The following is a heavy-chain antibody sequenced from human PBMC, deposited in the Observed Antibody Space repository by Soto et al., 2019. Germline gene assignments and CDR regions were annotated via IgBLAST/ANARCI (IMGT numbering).Heavy chain of an antibody. D-gene: IGHD6-19*01. CDR3: AKGVPGIAVAGTGYFQH. V-gene: IGHV3-23*01. J-gene: IGHJ1*01. CDR1: GFTFSSYA. CDR2: ISGSGDST. Sequence: EVQLLESGGGLVQPGGSLRLSCAASGFTFSSYAMSWVRQAPGKGLEWVSGISGSGDSTYYADSVKGRFTISRDNSKNXXDLQMNSLRAEDTAVYYWAKGVPGIAVAGTGYFQHWGQGTLVTVSS.